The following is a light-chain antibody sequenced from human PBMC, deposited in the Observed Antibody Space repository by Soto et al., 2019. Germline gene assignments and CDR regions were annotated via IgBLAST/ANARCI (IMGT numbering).Light chain of an antibody. CDR2: ATS. J-gene: IGKJ4*01. Sequence: EVVLTQSPGTLSLSPGEGATLSCRASQSVSRDYLVWYQHKPGQAPSLVIYATSTRATGIPDRFSASGSGNDFSLTISRLEPEDFAVYYCQQYGSLPLTFGGGTKVEIK. V-gene: IGKV3-20*01. CDR1: QSVSRDY. CDR3: QQYGSLPLT.